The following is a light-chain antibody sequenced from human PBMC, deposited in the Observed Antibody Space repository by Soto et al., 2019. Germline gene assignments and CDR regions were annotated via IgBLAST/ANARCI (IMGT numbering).Light chain of an antibody. J-gene: IGKJ2*01. Sequence: DIQMTQSPSSLSASIGDSVTITCRASQTIIGYLNWYQQKPGKAPRLLINAASNLQSGVPSRFRGSGSETDFTLTISTLEPEDFAVYYCQQYGSSHSMYTFGQGTKLEIK. CDR3: QQYGSSHSMYT. CDR1: QTIIGY. V-gene: IGKV1-39*01. CDR2: AAS.